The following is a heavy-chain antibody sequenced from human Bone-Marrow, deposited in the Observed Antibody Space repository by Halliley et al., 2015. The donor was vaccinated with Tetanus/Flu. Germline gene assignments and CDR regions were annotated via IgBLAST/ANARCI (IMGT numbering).Heavy chain of an antibody. CDR3: ARGLGMDV. V-gene: IGHV4-39*01. J-gene: IGHJ6*02. Sequence: TLSLTCTVSGGSLSSGSHYWGWIRQPPGKGLEWIGSIHYSGSTYYSPSLKSRVTISVDTSKNQFSLKLSSVTAADRAVYYCARGLGMDVWGQGTTVTVSS. CDR1: GGSLSSGSHY. CDR2: IHYSGST.